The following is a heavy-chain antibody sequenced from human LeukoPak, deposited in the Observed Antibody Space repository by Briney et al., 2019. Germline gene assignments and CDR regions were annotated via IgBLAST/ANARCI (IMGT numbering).Heavy chain of an antibody. CDR3: ARRGGGNYPYYFDY. CDR1: GGSFSGYY. Sequence: SETLSLTCAVYGGSFSGYYWSWIRQPPGKGLEWIGEINHSGSTNYNPSLKSRVTISVDTSKNQFSLKLSSVTDADTAVYYCARRGGGNYPYYFDYWGRGTPVTVSS. CDR2: INHSGST. V-gene: IGHV4-34*01. J-gene: IGHJ4*02. D-gene: IGHD3-16*01.